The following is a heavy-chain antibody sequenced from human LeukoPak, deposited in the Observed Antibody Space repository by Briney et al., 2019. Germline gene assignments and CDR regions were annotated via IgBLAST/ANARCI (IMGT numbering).Heavy chain of an antibody. V-gene: IGHV3-48*04. Sequence: GGSLRLSCAASGFTFSNYNMNWVRQAPGKGLEWVSYIGSGGSRTIYYADSVKGRFTVSRDNAKNSLYLQMDSLRAEDTALYYCAKDRAAVEYYYYYGLDVWGKGTTVTVSS. CDR3: AKDRAAVEYYYYYGLDV. J-gene: IGHJ6*04. D-gene: IGHD6-13*01. CDR1: GFTFSNYN. CDR2: IGSGGSRTI.